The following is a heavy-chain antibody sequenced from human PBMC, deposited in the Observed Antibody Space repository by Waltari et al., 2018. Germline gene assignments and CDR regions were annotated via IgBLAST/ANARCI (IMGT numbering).Heavy chain of an antibody. Sequence: EVQLVESGGGLVKPGGALRLSCAASGFTFSSYSMNWVRQAPGKGREWVSSISSSSSYIYYADSVKGRFTISRDNAKNSLYLQMNSLRAEDTAVYYCASQPTDFDYWGQGTLVTVSS. V-gene: IGHV3-21*01. CDR1: GFTFSSYS. J-gene: IGHJ4*02. CDR2: ISSSSSYI. CDR3: ASQPTDFDY.